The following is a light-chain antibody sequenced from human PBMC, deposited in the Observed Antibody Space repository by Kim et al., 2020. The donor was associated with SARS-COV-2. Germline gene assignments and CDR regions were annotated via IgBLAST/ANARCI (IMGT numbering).Light chain of an antibody. CDR1: QSVSSNY. Sequence: CPGDSASLSGRASQSVSSNYLAWYQQKPGQPPRLFIYGASSRATGIPDRFSGSGSGTGFTLTISRLEPEDFAVYYCQQYGSSPLSFGGGTKVDIK. V-gene: IGKV3-20*01. J-gene: IGKJ4*01. CDR2: GAS. CDR3: QQYGSSPLS.